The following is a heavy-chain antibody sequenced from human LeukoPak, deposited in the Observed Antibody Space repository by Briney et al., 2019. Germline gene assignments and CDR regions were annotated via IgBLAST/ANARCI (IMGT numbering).Heavy chain of an antibody. Sequence: GGSLRLSCAASGFTFSSYSMNWVRQAPGKGLEWVSSISSSSSYIYYADSVKGRFTISRDNAKNSLYLQMNSLRDEDTAVYYCARPRRDGYNYFDYWGQGTLVTVSS. CDR2: ISSSSSYI. CDR1: GFTFSSYS. D-gene: IGHD5-24*01. V-gene: IGHV3-21*01. CDR3: ARPRRDGYNYFDY. J-gene: IGHJ4*02.